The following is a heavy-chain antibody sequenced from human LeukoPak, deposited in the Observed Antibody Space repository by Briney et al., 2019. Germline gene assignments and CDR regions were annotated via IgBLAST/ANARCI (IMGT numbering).Heavy chain of an antibody. CDR1: GYTFTGYY. V-gene: IGHV1-2*02. CDR2: IIPNSGGT. Sequence: ASVKVSCKASGYTFTGYYMHWVRQAHGQGLEWMGWIIPNSGGTNYAQKFQGRVTMTRDTSISTAYMELSRLRSDDTAVYYCAFSVGATMGFDYWGQGTLVTVSS. CDR3: AFSVGATMGFDY. J-gene: IGHJ4*02. D-gene: IGHD1-26*01.